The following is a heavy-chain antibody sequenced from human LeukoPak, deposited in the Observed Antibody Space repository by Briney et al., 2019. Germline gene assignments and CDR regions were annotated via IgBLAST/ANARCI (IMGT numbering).Heavy chain of an antibody. D-gene: IGHD3-16*01. CDR2: ISGSGGST. CDR1: GFTFSSYS. Sequence: GGSLRLSCAASGFTFSSYSMNWVRQAPGKGLEWVSAISGSGGSTYYADSVKGRFTISRDNSKNTLYLQMNSLRAEDTAVYYCAKDWGHCFDYWGQGTLVTVSS. V-gene: IGHV3-23*01. CDR3: AKDWGHCFDY. J-gene: IGHJ4*02.